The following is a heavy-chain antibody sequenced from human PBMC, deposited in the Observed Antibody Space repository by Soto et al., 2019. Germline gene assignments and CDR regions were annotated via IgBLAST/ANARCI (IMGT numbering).Heavy chain of an antibody. CDR1: GGSISSYY. CDR2: IYYSGST. J-gene: IGHJ4*02. CDR3: ARTLSGTTSRFDY. V-gene: IGHV4-59*08. D-gene: IGHD1-20*01. Sequence: SETLSLTCTVSGGSISSYYWSWIRQPPGKGLEWIGYIYYSGSTNYNPSLKSRVTISVDTSKNQFSLQLTSVTAADTAVYLCARTLSGTTSRFDYWGQGTLVTVSS.